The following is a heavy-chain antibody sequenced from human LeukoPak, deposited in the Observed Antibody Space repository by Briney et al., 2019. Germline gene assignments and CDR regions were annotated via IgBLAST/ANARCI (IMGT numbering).Heavy chain of an antibody. Sequence: PGRSLRLSCAASGFTFSSYAMHWVRQAPGKGLEWVAVISYDGSNKYYADSMKGRFTISRDNSKNTLYLQMNSLRAEDTAVYYCARGTIFGVGNHYYYYMDVWGKGTTVTVSS. CDR3: ARGTIFGVGNHYYYYMDV. V-gene: IGHV3-30*04. D-gene: IGHD3-3*01. CDR2: ISYDGSNK. J-gene: IGHJ6*03. CDR1: GFTFSSYA.